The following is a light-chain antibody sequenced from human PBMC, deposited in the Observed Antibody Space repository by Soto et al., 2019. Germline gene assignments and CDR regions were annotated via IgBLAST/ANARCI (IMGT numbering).Light chain of an antibody. V-gene: IGKV3-20*01. CDR1: RSVSSSY. Sequence: EIVLTQSPGTLSLSPGERATLSCRASRSVSSSYLAWYQQKPDQAPRLLIYGASSRATGIPDGFSGSASGTDFSLTISRLEPEDLAVYYCQQYGSSPYTFGQGTKLEIK. CDR2: GAS. CDR3: QQYGSSPYT. J-gene: IGKJ2*01.